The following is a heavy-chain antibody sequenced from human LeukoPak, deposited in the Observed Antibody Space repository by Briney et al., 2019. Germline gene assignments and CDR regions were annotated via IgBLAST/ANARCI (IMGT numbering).Heavy chain of an antibody. Sequence: GASVKVSCKASGYTFTGYYMHWVRQAPGQGLEWMGRINPNSGGTNYAQKFQGRVTMTRDTSISTAYMELSRLRSDDTAVYYCARGVDTAMVPHYMDVWGKGTTVTVSS. V-gene: IGHV1-2*06. J-gene: IGHJ6*03. CDR1: GYTFTGYY. CDR3: ARGVDTAMVPHYMDV. D-gene: IGHD5-18*01. CDR2: INPNSGGT.